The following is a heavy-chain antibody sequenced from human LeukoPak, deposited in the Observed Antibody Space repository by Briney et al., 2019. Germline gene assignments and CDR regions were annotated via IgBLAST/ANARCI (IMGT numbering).Heavy chain of an antibody. D-gene: IGHD1-26*01. V-gene: IGHV4-39*01. CDR2: IYYGGGT. J-gene: IGHJ4*02. CDR1: GGSIRSTDHY. CDR3: ARYAVEYRGTFFDY. Sequence: PSETLSLTCTVSGGSIRSTDHYWGWIRQPPGKGLEWFGSIYYGGGTYYNPSLKSRATISVDTSKNQFSLKLSSVTAADTAVYYCARYAVEYRGTFFDYWGQGTLVTVSS.